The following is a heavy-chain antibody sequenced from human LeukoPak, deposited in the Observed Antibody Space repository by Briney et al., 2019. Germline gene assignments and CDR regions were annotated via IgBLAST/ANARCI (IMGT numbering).Heavy chain of an antibody. D-gene: IGHD3-9*01. CDR2: ISSSSSYI. CDR3: ARGLRYFDWRSACDY. Sequence: GGSLRLSCAASGFTFSSYNMNWVRQAPGKGLEWVSSISSSSSYIYYAGSVKGRFTISRDNAKNSLYLQLNSLRAEDTAVYYCARGLRYFDWRSACDYWGQGTLVTVSS. J-gene: IGHJ4*02. CDR1: GFTFSSYN. V-gene: IGHV3-21*01.